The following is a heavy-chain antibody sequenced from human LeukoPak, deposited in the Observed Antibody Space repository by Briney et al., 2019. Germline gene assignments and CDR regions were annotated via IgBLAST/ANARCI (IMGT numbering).Heavy chain of an antibody. CDR2: IIPIFGTT. V-gene: IGHV1-69*06. Sequence: ASVKVSCKASGGTFSSYAISWARQAPGQGLEWMGGIIPIFGTTNYAQKFQDRVTITADKSTSTAYMELRSLRSDDTAVYYCARDLRVYGDGYLYWGQGTLVTVSS. CDR1: GGTFSSYA. J-gene: IGHJ4*02. D-gene: IGHD4-17*01. CDR3: ARDLRVYGDGYLY.